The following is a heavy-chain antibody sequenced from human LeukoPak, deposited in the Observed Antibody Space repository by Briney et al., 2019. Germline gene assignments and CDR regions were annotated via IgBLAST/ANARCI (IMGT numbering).Heavy chain of an antibody. CDR2: ISSSGSTL. D-gene: IGHD5-24*01. J-gene: IGHJ4*02. V-gene: IGHV3-11*01. CDR1: GFTFSDYY. CDR3: ARLARGWLQFYYFDY. Sequence: GGSLRLSCAASGFTFSDYYMSWIRQAPGKGLEWVSYISSSGSTLYYADSVKGRFTISRDNAKTSLDLQMNSRRAEDTAVYYCARLARGWLQFYYFDYWGQGTLVTVSS.